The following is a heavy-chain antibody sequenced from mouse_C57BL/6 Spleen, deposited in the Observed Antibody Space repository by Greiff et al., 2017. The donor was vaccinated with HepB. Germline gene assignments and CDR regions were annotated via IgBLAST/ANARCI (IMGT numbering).Heavy chain of an antibody. CDR2: FYPYNDDT. CDR1: GYTFTTYP. Sequence: VQRVESGAELVKPGASVKMSCKASGYTFTTYPIEWMKQNHGKSLEWIGNFYPYNDDTKYNEKFKGKATLTVEKSSSTVYLELSRLTSDDSAVYYCARGGTGTPYFDVWGTGTTVTVSS. D-gene: IGHD4-1*01. CDR3: ARGGTGTPYFDV. V-gene: IGHV1-47*01. J-gene: IGHJ1*03.